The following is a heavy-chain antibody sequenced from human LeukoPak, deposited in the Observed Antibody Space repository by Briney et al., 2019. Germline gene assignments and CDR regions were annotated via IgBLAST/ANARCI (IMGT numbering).Heavy chain of an antibody. CDR3: VRDGADFGENGWFDP. V-gene: IGHV3-64D*09. CDR1: GFRFSNYA. J-gene: IGHJ5*02. CDR2: IGSNGITT. Sequence: GGSLRLSCSASGFRFSNYAMHWVRQAPRKGLQHVSVIGSNGITTNFADSVRGRFTISRDNSKNTLFLQMTSLRPEDTAIYYCVRDGADFGENGWFDPWGQGTLVTVSS. D-gene: IGHD3-10*01.